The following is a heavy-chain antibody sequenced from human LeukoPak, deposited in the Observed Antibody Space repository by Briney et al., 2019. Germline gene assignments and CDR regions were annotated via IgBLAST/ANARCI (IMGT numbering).Heavy chain of an antibody. D-gene: IGHD3-3*01. CDR1: GYTFTGYY. Sequence: ASVKVSCKASGYTFTGYYMHWVRQAPGQGLEWMGWINPNSGGTNYAQKFQGRVTMTRDTSISTAYMELSRLRSDDTAVYYCATVGYDFWSGYRTLYYYGMDVWGQGTTVTVSS. CDR2: INPNSGGT. V-gene: IGHV1-2*02. J-gene: IGHJ6*02. CDR3: ATVGYDFWSGYRTLYYYGMDV.